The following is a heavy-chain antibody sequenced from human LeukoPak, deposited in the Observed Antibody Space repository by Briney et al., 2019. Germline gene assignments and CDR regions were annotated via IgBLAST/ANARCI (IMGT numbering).Heavy chain of an antibody. CDR1: GFTFSSYA. CDR2: ISGSGGST. Sequence: GGSLRLSCAASGFTFSSYAMSWVRQAPGKGLEWVSAISGSGGSTYYADSVKGRFTISRDNSKNTLYLQMNSLRAEDTAVYYCAKAGEADNIVVVQAAIEADYWGQGTLVTVSS. D-gene: IGHD2-2*01. V-gene: IGHV3-23*01. CDR3: AKAGEADNIVVVQAAIEADY. J-gene: IGHJ4*02.